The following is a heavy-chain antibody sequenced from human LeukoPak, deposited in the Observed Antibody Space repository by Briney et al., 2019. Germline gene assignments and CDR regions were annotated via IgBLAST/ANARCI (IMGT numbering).Heavy chain of an antibody. D-gene: IGHD5-24*01. J-gene: IGHJ6*03. CDR2: ISGRGTET. CDR1: TFKNYA. Sequence: PGGSRRLSCAITFKNYAVTWVRQAPGKGLEWVSSISGRGTETYYADSVQGRFTISKDTSGSTVFLQMNSLRADDTAVYYCAKAQREGHRPVYTYYYMAVWGQGTTVTVSS. CDR3: AKAQREGHRPVYTYYYMAV. V-gene: IGHV3-23*01.